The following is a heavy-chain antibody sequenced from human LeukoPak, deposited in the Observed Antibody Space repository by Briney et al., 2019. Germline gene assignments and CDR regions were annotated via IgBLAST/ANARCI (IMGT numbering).Heavy chain of an antibody. CDR1: GYTFTSYD. D-gene: IGHD5-12*01. J-gene: IGHJ4*02. Sequence: ASVKVSCKASGYTFTSYDINWVRQATGQGLEWMAWMNPGSGNTGFAQQFQGRVTITRNTSISTAYMELRSLRSEDTAVYYCARGVAIDYWGQGTLVTVSS. V-gene: IGHV1-8*03. CDR3: ARGVAIDY. CDR2: MNPGSGNT.